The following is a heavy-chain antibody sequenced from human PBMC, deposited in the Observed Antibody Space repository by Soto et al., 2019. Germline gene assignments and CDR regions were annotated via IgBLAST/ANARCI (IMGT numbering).Heavy chain of an antibody. CDR1: GGSISSYY. CDR3: AREESGSYYDY. J-gene: IGHJ4*02. D-gene: IGHD1-26*01. Sequence: SETLSLTCTVSGGSISSYYLSWIRQPPGKGLEWIGYIYYSGSTNYNPSLKSRVTISVDTSKNQFSLKLSSVTAADTAVYYCAREESGSYYDYWGQGTLVTVSS. CDR2: IYYSGST. V-gene: IGHV4-59*01.